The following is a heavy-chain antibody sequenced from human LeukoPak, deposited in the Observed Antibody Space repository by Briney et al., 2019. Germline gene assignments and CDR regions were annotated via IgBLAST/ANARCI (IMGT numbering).Heavy chain of an antibody. CDR3: ARVDLDSSSRYGY. D-gene: IGHD6-13*01. CDR1: GGTFSSYA. V-gene: IGHV1-69*05. Sequence: SVKLSCKASGGTFSSYAISWVRQAPGQGLEWMGGIIPDFGTANYAEKVQGRVTITTDNSTNTPYMQLSSLRSEDTAVYYCARVDLDSSSRYGYWGQGTLVTVSS. CDR2: IIPDFGTA. J-gene: IGHJ4*02.